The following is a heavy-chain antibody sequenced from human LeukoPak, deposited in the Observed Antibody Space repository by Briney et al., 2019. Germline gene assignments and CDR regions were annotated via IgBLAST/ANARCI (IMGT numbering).Heavy chain of an antibody. CDR2: INHSGST. D-gene: IGHD3-10*01. CDR3: ARIPYYGSGSYFAKTSPFDY. CDR1: GGSFSGYY. J-gene: IGHJ4*02. Sequence: SETLSLTCAVYGGSFSGYYWSWIRQPPGKGLEWIGEINHSGSTNYNPSLKSRVTISVDTSKNQFSLKLSSVTAADTAVYHCARIPYYGSGSYFAKTSPFDYWGQGTLVTVSS. V-gene: IGHV4-34*01.